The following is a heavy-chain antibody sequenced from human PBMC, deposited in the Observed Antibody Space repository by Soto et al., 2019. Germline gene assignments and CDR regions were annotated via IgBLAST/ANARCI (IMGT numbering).Heavy chain of an antibody. Sequence: QINLIESGPTLVKPTQTLTLTCTFSGFSLSTSGAAVGWVRQPPGRALEWLALIYWDGDKRYNASLGNRLTITKDTSMNQVFLTLTNLYPADTATYYCAHRANMTIFGLIIDNGIRFDPWGQGTRVIVSS. V-gene: IGHV2-5*02. D-gene: IGHD3-3*01. CDR2: IYWDGDK. J-gene: IGHJ5*02. CDR1: GFSLSTSGAA. CDR3: AHRANMTIFGLIIDNGIRFDP.